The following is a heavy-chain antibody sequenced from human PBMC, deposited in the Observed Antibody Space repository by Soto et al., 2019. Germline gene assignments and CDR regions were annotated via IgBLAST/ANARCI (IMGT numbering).Heavy chain of an antibody. Sequence: GGSVKVSCKASGNTFTGYYIHWVRQAPGQGLEWMGWINPNGGGTNYAQKFQGRVTMTRDTSITTAYMEVSRLTSDDTAVYFCTRDPYSNSPHFDSWGQGTLVTSPQ. V-gene: IGHV1-2*02. CDR2: INPNGGGT. J-gene: IGHJ4*02. CDR3: TRDPYSNSPHFDS. CDR1: GNTFTGYY. D-gene: IGHD4-4*01.